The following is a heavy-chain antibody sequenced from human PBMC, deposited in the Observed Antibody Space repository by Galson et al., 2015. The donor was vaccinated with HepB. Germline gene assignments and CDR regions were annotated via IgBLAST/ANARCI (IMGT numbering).Heavy chain of an antibody. V-gene: IGHV3-7*03. CDR2: IKQDGSEK. J-gene: IGHJ4*02. D-gene: IGHD3-10*01. Sequence: SLRLSCAASGFTFSSYWMSWVRQAPGKGLEWVANIKQDGSEKYYVDSVKGRFTISRDNAKNSLYLQMNSLRAEDTAVYYCSTASGSGSYKADWGQGTLVTVSS. CDR3: STASGSGSYKAD. CDR1: GFTFSSYW.